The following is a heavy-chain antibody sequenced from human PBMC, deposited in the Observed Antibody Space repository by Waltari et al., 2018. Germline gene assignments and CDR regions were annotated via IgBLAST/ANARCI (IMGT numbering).Heavy chain of an antibody. V-gene: IGHV3-30*02. CDR3: AKGPDSSGYFSTWLDP. J-gene: IGHJ5*02. CDR2: IWSDENNK. CDR1: GFTFSNYG. D-gene: IGHD3-22*01. Sequence: QVQLVESGGGVVQPGGSLRLSCAAYGFTFSNYGLHWVRQVPGKGLELVAFIWSDENNKHYADSVQGRFTISRDNSKNTVFLQMDRLTTDDTAVYYCAKGPDSSGYFSTWLDPWGQGILVTVSS.